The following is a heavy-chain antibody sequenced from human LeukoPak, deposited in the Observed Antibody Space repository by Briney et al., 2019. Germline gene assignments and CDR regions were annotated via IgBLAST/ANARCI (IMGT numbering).Heavy chain of an antibody. J-gene: IGHJ3*02. CDR2: IYYSGST. CDR3: ARDGLNWAPDAFDI. V-gene: IGHV4-39*07. Sequence: SETLSLTCTVSGGSISSSSYYWGWIRQPPGKGLEWIGSIYYSGSTYYNPSLKSRVTISVDTSKNQFSLKLSSVTAADTAVYYCARDGLNWAPDAFDIWGQGTMVTVSS. CDR1: GGSISSSSYY. D-gene: IGHD1-1*01.